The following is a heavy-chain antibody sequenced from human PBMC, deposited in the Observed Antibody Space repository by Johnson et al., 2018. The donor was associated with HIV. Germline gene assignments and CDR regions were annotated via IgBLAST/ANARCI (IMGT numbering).Heavy chain of an antibody. CDR1: GFTFSSYG. CDR2: INWNGGST. CDR3: AKGGTENWNAAMDAFDI. D-gene: IGHD1-1*01. V-gene: IGHV3-20*04. Sequence: VQLVESGGGVVQPGKSLRLSCAASGFTFSSYGMHWVRQAPGKGLEWVSGINWNGGSTGYADSVKGRFTISRDNTKNSLYLQMNSLRGEDTALYYCAKGGTENWNAAMDAFDIWGQGTMVIVSS. J-gene: IGHJ3*02.